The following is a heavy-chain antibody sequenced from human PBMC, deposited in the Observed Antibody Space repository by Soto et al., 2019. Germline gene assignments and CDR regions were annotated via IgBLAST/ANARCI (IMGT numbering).Heavy chain of an antibody. CDR2: IKQDGSEK. V-gene: IGHV3-7*01. CDR1: GFTFSSYW. J-gene: IGHJ6*03. Sequence: EVQLVESGGDLVQPGGSLRLSCTASGFTFSSYWMSCVRQAPGKGLEWVANIKQDGSEKYYVDSVKGRFTISRDNAKNSLYLQMNSLRAEDTAVYYCARDQGYCTNGVCYKFYSYYYMDVWGNGTTVTVSS. D-gene: IGHD2-8*01. CDR3: ARDQGYCTNGVCYKFYSYYYMDV.